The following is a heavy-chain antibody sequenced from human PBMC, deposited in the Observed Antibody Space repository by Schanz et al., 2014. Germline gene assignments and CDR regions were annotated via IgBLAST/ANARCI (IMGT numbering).Heavy chain of an antibody. CDR2: INVGNGNM. CDR3: ARGRGCTGGSCYSWFDL. CDR1: GYTFISYG. V-gene: IGHV1-3*01. D-gene: IGHD2-15*01. J-gene: IGHJ5*02. Sequence: QVQLVQSGAEVKKPGASVKVSCKASGYTFISYGIKWVRQAPGQGLEWMGWINVGNGNMKYSQKFQGRVTITRDTSASTAYMELTSLRSEDTAVYFCARGRGCTGGSCYSWFDLWGQGTLVNVAS.